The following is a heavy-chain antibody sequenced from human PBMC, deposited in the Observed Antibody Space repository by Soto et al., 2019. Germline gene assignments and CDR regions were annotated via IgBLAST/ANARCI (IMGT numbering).Heavy chain of an antibody. CDR1: GFTFNIYG. D-gene: IGHD7-27*01. Sequence: EVQLVESGGGLVQPGGSLRLSCAASGFTFNIYGTNWVRQAPGKGLEWVAYIASKSETIDYTDSVKGRFTVSRDNARTALYLQMNSLRDEDTAVDYFVRDLNWAFVYWGQGTLVTVSS. J-gene: IGHJ4*02. CDR2: IASKSETI. V-gene: IGHV3-48*02. CDR3: VRDLNWAFVY.